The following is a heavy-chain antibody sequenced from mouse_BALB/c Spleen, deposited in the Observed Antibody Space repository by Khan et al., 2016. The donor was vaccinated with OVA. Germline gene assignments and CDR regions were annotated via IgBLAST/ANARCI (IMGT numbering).Heavy chain of an antibody. CDR2: ISGDSSTI. V-gene: IGHV5-17*02. Sequence: EVELVESGGGLVQPGGSRKLSCAASGFTFSSYGMHWVRQAPEKGLEWVAYISGDSSTIYYADTVKGRFTISRANPKHTLFLQMTSLMSEDTAMYYCATSYYYGYYFDYWGPGTTLTVSS. CDR3: ATSYYYGYYFDY. J-gene: IGHJ2*01. CDR1: GFTFSSYG. D-gene: IGHD1-1*01.